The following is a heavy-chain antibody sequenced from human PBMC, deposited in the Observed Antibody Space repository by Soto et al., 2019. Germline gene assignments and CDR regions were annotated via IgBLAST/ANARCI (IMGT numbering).Heavy chain of an antibody. CDR1: GGSISSYY. D-gene: IGHD3-16*01. CDR3: ARAGAHWGKISGYYFDY. V-gene: IGHV4-59*01. Sequence: PSETLSLTCTVSGGSISSYYWSWIRQPPGKGLEWIGYIYYSGSTNYNPSLKSRVTISVDTSKNQFSLKLSSVTAADTAVYHCARAGAHWGKISGYYFDYWGQGTLVTVSS. CDR2: IYYSGST. J-gene: IGHJ4*02.